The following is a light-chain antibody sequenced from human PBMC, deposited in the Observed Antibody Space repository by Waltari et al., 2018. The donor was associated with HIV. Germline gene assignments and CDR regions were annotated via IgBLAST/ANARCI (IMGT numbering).Light chain of an antibody. J-gene: IGLJ3*02. CDR3: GTWDSSLSVWV. CDR1: SSNIGTHY. CDR2: DSR. V-gene: IGLV1-51*01. Sequence: QPVLTQPPSVSAAPGQKVTISCPGSSSNIGTHYVSWYQQFPGAAPKLLIYDSRKRPSGIPDRFSGSKSGTSATLGITGLKTGDEADYYCGTWDSSLSVWVFGGGTKLTVL.